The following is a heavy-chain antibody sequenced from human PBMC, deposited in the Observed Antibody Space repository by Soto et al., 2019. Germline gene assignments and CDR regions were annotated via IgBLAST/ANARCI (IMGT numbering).Heavy chain of an antibody. J-gene: IGHJ5*02. CDR1: GFTFSSYA. Sequence: GGSLRLSCAASGFTFSSYAMHWVRQAPGKGLEWVAVISYDGSNKYYADSVKGRFTISRDNSKNTLYLQMNSLRAEDTAVYYCARDYYDSSGYYVRAGPWGQGTLVTVSS. CDR2: ISYDGSNK. CDR3: ARDYYDSSGYYVRAGP. V-gene: IGHV3-30-3*01. D-gene: IGHD3-22*01.